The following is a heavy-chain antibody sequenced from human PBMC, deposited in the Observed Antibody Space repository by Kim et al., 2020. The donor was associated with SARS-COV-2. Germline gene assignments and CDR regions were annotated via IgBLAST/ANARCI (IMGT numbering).Heavy chain of an antibody. CDR3: AKVLCHSTSCYAAY. J-gene: IGHJ4*02. D-gene: IGHD2-2*01. Sequence: GGSLRLSCAASGFTFSSYSMRWVRQAPGQGLEWVSSISGGGGNTYYTDSVKGRFTISRDNSKNTVYVQMNSLRAEDTAVYYCAKVLCHSTSCYAAYWGQGTLVTVSS. V-gene: IGHV3-23*01. CDR1: GFTFSSYS. CDR2: ISGGGGNT.